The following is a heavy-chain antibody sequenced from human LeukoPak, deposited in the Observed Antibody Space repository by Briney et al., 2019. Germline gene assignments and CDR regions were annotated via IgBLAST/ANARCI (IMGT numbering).Heavy chain of an antibody. CDR1: GFTFSSYG. D-gene: IGHD6-13*01. CDR2: IRYDGSNK. V-gene: IGHV3-30*02. J-gene: IGHJ3*02. Sequence: QSGGSLRLSCAASGFTFSSYGMHWVRQAPGKGLEWVAFIRYDGSNKYYADSVKGRFTISRDNSKNTLYLQMNSLRAEDTAVYFCAKDVSAAAGQDAFDIWGQGTLVTVSS. CDR3: AKDVSAAAGQDAFDI.